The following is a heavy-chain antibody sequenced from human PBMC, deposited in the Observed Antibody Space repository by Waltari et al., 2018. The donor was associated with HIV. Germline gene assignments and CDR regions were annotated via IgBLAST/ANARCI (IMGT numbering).Heavy chain of an antibody. Sequence: EVQLVESGGGLVQPGGSLRLSCAASGFTFSSYSMNWVRQAPGKGLEWVSYISSSSSTIYYADSVKGRFTISRDNAKNSLYLQMNSLRAEDTAVYYCARDFGQWLRNPFFDYCGQGTLVTVSS. CDR2: ISSSSSTI. CDR3: ARDFGQWLRNPFFDY. D-gene: IGHD5-12*01. CDR1: GFTFSSYS. J-gene: IGHJ4*02. V-gene: IGHV3-48*01.